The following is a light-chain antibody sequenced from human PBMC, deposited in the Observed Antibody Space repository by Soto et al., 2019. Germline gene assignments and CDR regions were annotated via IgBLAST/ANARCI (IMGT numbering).Light chain of an antibody. CDR2: GAS. V-gene: IGKV3-20*01. CDR3: QQYGGSPPTT. CDR1: QSVTSKY. J-gene: IGKJ5*01. Sequence: EIVLTQYPGTLSLSPGETATLSCRASQSVTSKYLAWYQQKPAQAPRLLIYGASSRATGIPDRFSGSGSGTDFTLTISGLEPEDFAVYYCQQYGGSPPTTFGQGTRLEIE.